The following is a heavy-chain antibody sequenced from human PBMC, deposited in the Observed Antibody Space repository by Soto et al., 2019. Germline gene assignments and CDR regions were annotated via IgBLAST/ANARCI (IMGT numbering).Heavy chain of an antibody. J-gene: IGHJ4*02. V-gene: IGHV3-23*01. CDR1: GLTFSTYA. D-gene: IGHD2-15*01. Sequence: EVHLLESGGDLVQPGGSLRLSCTASGLTFSTYAMSWVRQAPGKGLEWVSAIGGSGTGGRTYYADSVKGRFTISRDNSKNTLSLQMNSLTAEDTAVYFCAKRRGAGGHFDYWGQGALVTVSS. CDR2: IGGSGTGGRT. CDR3: AKRRGAGGHFDY.